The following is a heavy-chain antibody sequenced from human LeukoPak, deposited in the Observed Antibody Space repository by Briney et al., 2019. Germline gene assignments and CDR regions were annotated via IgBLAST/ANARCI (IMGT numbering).Heavy chain of an antibody. D-gene: IGHD5-18*01. CDR3: ARGVSRYGYGYYYYYYMDV. Sequence: PSETLSLTCTVSGGSISSGDYYWSWIRQPPGKGLEWIGYIYYSGSTYYNPSLKSRVTISVDTSKNQFSLKLSSVTAADTAVYYCARGVSRYGYGYYYYYYMDVWGKGTTVTVSS. CDR1: GGSISSGDYY. CDR2: IYYSGST. J-gene: IGHJ6*03. V-gene: IGHV4-30-4*08.